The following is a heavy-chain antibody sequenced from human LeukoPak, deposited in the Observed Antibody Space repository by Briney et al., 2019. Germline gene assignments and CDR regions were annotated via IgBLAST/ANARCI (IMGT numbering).Heavy chain of an antibody. V-gene: IGHV3-30*03. CDR1: GFTFSSYG. CDR2: ISYDGSNK. Sequence: GRSLRLSCAASGFTFSSYGMHWVRQAPGKGLEWVAVISYDGSNKYYADSVKGRFTISRDNAKNSLYLQMNSLRAEDTAVYYCARIFGGSGKLVYWGQGTLVTVSS. J-gene: IGHJ4*02. D-gene: IGHD3-10*01. CDR3: ARIFGGSGKLVY.